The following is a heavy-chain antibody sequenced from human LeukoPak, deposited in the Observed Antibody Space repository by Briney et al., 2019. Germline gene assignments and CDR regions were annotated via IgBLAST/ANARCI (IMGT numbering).Heavy chain of an antibody. Sequence: SGGSLRLSCAASGFTFSSYWMSWVRQAPGKGLEWVANIKQDGSEKYYEDSVKGRFTISRDNAKNSLYLQMNSLRAEDTAVYYCARDHYYGSGSYYASHWFDPWGQGTLVTVSS. D-gene: IGHD3-10*01. CDR2: IKQDGSEK. J-gene: IGHJ5*02. CDR1: GFTFSSYW. V-gene: IGHV3-7*01. CDR3: ARDHYYGSGSYYASHWFDP.